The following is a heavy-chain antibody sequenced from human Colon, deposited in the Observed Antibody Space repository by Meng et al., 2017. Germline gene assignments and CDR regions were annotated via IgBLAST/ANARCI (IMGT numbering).Heavy chain of an antibody. V-gene: IGHV4-4*02. J-gene: IGHJ4*02. CDR3: ARNGKWGFDY. CDR2: FSHSGTT. Sequence: QVQLQESGPGLVKPSGTLALHCAVSSGSISSSDWWSWVRLSPGKGLEWIGEFSHSGTTNYSPSLKSRSTISVDKSKSQFSLKLSSVTAADTAVYYCARNGKWGFDYWGQGTLVTVSS. D-gene: IGHD1-26*01. CDR1: SGSISSSDW.